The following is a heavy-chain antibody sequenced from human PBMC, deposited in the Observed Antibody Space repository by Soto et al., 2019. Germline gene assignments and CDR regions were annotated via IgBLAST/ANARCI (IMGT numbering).Heavy chain of an antibody. CDR1: GLNFDDFA. D-gene: IGHD3-3*01. Sequence: ESGGRLVQPGRSLRLSCVGTGLNFDDFAMHWVRQAPGKGLEWVSGITWNSRVLAYADSVKGRFTISRDNARNSLYLQMYSLRDEDTALYYCAKGRYDFWSPYYFDSWGQGTLVTVYS. CDR3: AKGRYDFWSPYYFDS. CDR2: ITWNSRVL. V-gene: IGHV3-9*01. J-gene: IGHJ4*02.